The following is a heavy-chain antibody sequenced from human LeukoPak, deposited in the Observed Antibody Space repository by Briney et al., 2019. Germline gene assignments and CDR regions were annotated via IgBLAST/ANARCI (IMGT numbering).Heavy chain of an antibody. V-gene: IGHV4-38-2*01. Sequence: SETLSLTCAVSGYSISSGYYWGWIRPPPGKGLEWIGSIYHSGSTYYNPSLKSRVTISVDTSKNQFSLKLSSVTAADTAVYYCARMSMAGGGYFDYWGQGTLVTVSS. J-gene: IGHJ4*02. CDR2: IYHSGST. CDR1: GYSISSGYY. CDR3: ARMSMAGGGYFDY. D-gene: IGHD5-24*01.